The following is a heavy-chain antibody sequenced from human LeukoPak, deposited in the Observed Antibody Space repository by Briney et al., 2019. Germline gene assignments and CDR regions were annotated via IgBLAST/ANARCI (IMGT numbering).Heavy chain of an antibody. D-gene: IGHD3-10*01. CDR2: IYPNNGAT. CDR1: GYTFSGTGWY. J-gene: IGHJ4*02. V-gene: IGHV1-2*02. CDR3: ARDGPAQMVEFDY. Sequence: ASVKVSCKPSGYTFSGTGWYLYWLRQAPGQGLECMGWIYPNNGATAYAQKFQGRVAMTRDTSISTAYMELRRLRPDDTAVYYCARDGPAQMVEFDYCGQGTLVTVSS.